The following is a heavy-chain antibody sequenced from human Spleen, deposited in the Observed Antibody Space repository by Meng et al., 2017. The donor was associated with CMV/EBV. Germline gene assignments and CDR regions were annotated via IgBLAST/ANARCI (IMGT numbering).Heavy chain of an antibody. CDR1: GLSFSSSG. J-gene: IGHJ6*02. D-gene: IGHD5-12*01. V-gene: IGHV3-30*02. CDR2: IRYDGNNK. CDR3: AKDLTSGYDHYSYYGMDV. Sequence: GESLKISCEASGLSFSSSGMHWVRQAPGKGLEWVAFIRYDGNNKKYEDSVKGRFSISRDESKNTLYLQMNSLRAEDTAVYYCAKDLTSGYDHYSYYGMDVWGQGTTVTVSS.